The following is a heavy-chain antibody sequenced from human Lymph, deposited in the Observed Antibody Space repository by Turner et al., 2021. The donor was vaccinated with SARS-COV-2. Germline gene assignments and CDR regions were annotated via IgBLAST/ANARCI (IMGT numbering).Heavy chain of an antibody. D-gene: IGHD3-3*01. CDR3: ARDVERYNDFWSGYSGGYGLDV. J-gene: IGHJ6*02. CDR1: GYTFTGYY. V-gene: IGHV1-2*02. CDR2: IKPNSGGT. Sequence: QLQLVQSGAEVKSPGASVKVSCKASGYTFTGYYMHWVRQAPGQGLEWMGWIKPNSGGTNYAQKFQGRVTMTRDTSISTAYMELSRLRSDDTAVYYCARDVERYNDFWSGYSGGYGLDVWGQGTTVTVSS.